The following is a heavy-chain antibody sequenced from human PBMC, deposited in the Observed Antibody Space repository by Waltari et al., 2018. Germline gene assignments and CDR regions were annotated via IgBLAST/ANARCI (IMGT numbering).Heavy chain of an antibody. D-gene: IGHD7-27*01. V-gene: IGHV4-38-2*02. CDR2: IYHSGST. CDR3: AGELGGDY. CDR1: GYSISSGYY. Sequence: QVQLQESGPGLVKPSETLYLTCTVPGYSISSGYYWGWIRPPPGQGLEWIGSIYHSGSTYYNPSLKSRVTISVDTSKNQFSLKLSSVTAADTAVYYCAGELGGDYWGQGTLVTVSS. J-gene: IGHJ4*02.